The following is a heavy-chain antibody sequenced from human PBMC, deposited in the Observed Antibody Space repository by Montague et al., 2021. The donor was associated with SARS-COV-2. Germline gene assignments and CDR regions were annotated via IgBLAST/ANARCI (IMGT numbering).Heavy chain of an antibody. CDR3: SNEREVVRAARTLVAFDL. CDR2: INHSGTA. Sequence: SETLSLTCAVYGGSFSVYYWSWLCQSPRRGLVWISDINHSGTANSNPSLKSRVRISVDTSKYQFTLTLTSVTVAATATYYCSNEREVVRAARTLVAFDLWGQGTMVTVSS. J-gene: IGHJ3*01. CDR1: GGSFSVYY. D-gene: IGHD2-2*01. V-gene: IGHV4-34*01.